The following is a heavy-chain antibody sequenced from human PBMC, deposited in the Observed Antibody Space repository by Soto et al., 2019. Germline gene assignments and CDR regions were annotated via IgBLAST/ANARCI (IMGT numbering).Heavy chain of an antibody. CDR2: IIPIFGTA. CDR3: ARHVPAAGYYYGMDV. J-gene: IGHJ6*02. D-gene: IGHD2-2*01. Sequence: QVQLVQSGAEVKKPGSSVKVSCKASGGTFSSYAISWVRQAPGQGLEWMGGIIPIFGTANYAQKFQGRVTITADDSTSTAYMALSSLISEHTAVYYCARHVPAAGYYYGMDVWGQGTTVTVSS. V-gene: IGHV1-69*12. CDR1: GGTFSSYA.